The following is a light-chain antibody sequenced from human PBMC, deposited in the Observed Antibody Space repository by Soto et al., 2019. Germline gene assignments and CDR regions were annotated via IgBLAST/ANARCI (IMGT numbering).Light chain of an antibody. CDR2: GAS. Sequence: EIVLTQSPGTLSLSPGERATLSCRASQSVSSSYLAWYQQKPGQAPRLLIYGASSRATGIPDRFSGSGSGTDFTLTISSLQSEDFAVYYCQQYTNWRTFGQGTKVDIK. J-gene: IGKJ1*01. CDR1: QSVSSSY. V-gene: IGKV3-20*01. CDR3: QQYTNWRT.